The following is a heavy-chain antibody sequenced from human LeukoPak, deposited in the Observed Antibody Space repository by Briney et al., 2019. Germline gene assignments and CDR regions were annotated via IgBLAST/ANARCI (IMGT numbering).Heavy chain of an antibody. CDR3: ARDQVS. CDR1: GFTVSSNY. V-gene: IGHV3-53*01. D-gene: IGHD1-14*01. CDR2: IYSGGAT. Sequence: GGSLRLSCAASGFTVSSNYMSWVRQPPGKGLEWISVIYSGGATYYADSVKGRFTISRDNSKNTLYLEMNSLRAEDTAVYYCARDQVSWGQGTLVTVSS. J-gene: IGHJ5*02.